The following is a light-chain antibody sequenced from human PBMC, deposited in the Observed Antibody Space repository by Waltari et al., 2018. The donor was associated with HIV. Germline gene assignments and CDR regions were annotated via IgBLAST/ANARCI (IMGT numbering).Light chain of an antibody. CDR1: QSVLYNSNNKNH. CDR3: QQYYSIPFT. CDR2: WAS. J-gene: IGKJ3*01. Sequence: DIVLTQSPDSLAVSLGERATINCKSSQSVLYNSNNKNHLAWYQQKPGQPPKLLIYWASARESVVPDRFSGSGSVTDFTLTISSLQAEDVAVYYCQQYYSIPFTFGPGTKVDVK. V-gene: IGKV4-1*01.